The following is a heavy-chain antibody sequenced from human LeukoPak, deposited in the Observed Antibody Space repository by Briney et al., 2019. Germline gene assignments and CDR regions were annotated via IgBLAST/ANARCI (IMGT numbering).Heavy chain of an antibody. V-gene: IGHV1-24*01. D-gene: IGHD1-26*01. J-gene: IGHJ4*02. CDR2: FDPEVVET. CDR1: GYTLTELS. Sequence: ASVKVSCKVSGYTLTELSMHWVRQAPGKGLEWMGGFDPEVVETIYAQKFQGRVTMTTDTSTSTAYMELMSLRSDDTAVYYCAREYSGRGSGTFDYWGQGTLVTVSS. CDR3: AREYSGRGSGTFDY.